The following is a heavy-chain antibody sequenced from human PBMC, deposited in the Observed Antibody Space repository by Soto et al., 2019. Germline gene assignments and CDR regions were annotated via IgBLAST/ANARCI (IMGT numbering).Heavy chain of an antibody. Sequence: QVQLQESGPGLVKPSETLSLTCTVSGGSISSYYWSWIRQPPGKGLEWIGYIYYSGSTNYNPSLKRRVTIAVDTSKNQFSLKLSSVTAADTAVYYCARGKKQLGYYYYDMDGWGKGTTVTVSS. D-gene: IGHD6-13*01. CDR3: ARGKKQLGYYYYDMDG. CDR2: IYYSGST. J-gene: IGHJ6*03. V-gene: IGHV4-59*01. CDR1: GGSISSYY.